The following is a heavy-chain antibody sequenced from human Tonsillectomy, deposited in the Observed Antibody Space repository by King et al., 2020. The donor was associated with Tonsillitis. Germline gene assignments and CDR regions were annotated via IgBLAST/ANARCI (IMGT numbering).Heavy chain of an antibody. CDR2: VHYTGST. Sequence: VQLQESGPGLVKPSETLSLICTVSGGSISNYYWSWIRQPPGKGLEWLGYVHYTGSTICNPSLKSRVTISVDTSKNQFSLNLTSVTAADTAVYYCARGESYYFGSSGYKSGAEYFQDWGQGTLVTVSS. CDR3: ARGESYYFGSSGYKSGAEYFQD. V-gene: IGHV4-59*01. D-gene: IGHD3-10*01. CDR1: GGSISNYY. J-gene: IGHJ1*01.